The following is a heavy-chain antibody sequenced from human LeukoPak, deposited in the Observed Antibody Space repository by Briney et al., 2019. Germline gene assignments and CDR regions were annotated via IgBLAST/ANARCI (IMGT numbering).Heavy chain of an antibody. CDR3: ARTDPTSYGYFDY. D-gene: IGHD3-10*01. V-gene: IGHV3-7*01. CDR1: GFTFSGFW. J-gene: IGHJ4*02. Sequence: GRSLRLSCAASGFTFSGFWMSWVRQAPGKGLEWVADINQNGGVEKYVDSVKGRFTISRDNAKNLLHLQMNSLRAEDTAVYYCARTDPTSYGYFDYWGQGTLVTVSS. CDR2: INQNGGVE.